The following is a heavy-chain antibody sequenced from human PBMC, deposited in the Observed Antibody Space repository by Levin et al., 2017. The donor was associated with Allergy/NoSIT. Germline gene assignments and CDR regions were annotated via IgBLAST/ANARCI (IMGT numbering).Heavy chain of an antibody. CDR3: ARHDVGYCTLTNCIMKSWFGP. J-gene: IGHJ5*02. V-gene: IGHV4-39*01. CDR1: GGSISSSTYY. CDR2: IHHSGST. Sequence: SQTLSLTCTVSGGSISSSTYYWGWIRQPPGKGLEWIGSIHHSGSTYYSPSLKSRVTISVDTSKNQFSLRLSSVTAADTAVYSCARHDVGYCTLTNCIMKSWFGPWGQGTLVTVSS. D-gene: IGHD2-2*01.